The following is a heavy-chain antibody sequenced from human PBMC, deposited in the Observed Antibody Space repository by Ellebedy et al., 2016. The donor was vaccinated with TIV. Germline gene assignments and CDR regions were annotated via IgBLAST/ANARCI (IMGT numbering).Heavy chain of an antibody. V-gene: IGHV1-18*01. Sequence: ASVKVSCXASGGTFSSYAISWVRQAPGQGLEWMGWISAYNGNTNYAQKLQGRVTMTRDTSTSTVYMELSSLRSEDTAVYYCARGCSGGSCYFWFDPWGQGTLVTVSS. J-gene: IGHJ5*02. CDR3: ARGCSGGSCYFWFDP. CDR1: GGTFSSYA. CDR2: ISAYNGNT. D-gene: IGHD2-15*01.